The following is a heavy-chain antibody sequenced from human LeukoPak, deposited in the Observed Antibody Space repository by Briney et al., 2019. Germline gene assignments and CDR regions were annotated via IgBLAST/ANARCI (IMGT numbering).Heavy chain of an antibody. Sequence: NTSETLSLTCTVSGGSISSYYWSWIRQPPGKGLEWIGYIYYSRSTNYNPSLKSRVTISVDTSKNQFSPKLSSVTAADTAVYYCARVKALRFLEWPYGMDVWGQGTTVTVSS. CDR1: GGSISSYY. CDR2: IYYSRST. D-gene: IGHD3-3*01. CDR3: ARVKALRFLEWPYGMDV. J-gene: IGHJ6*02. V-gene: IGHV4-59*01.